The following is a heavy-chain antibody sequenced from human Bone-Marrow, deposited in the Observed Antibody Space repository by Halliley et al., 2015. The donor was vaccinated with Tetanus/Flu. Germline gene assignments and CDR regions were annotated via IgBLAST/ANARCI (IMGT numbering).Heavy chain of an antibody. Sequence: LRLSCSISGGSISGDYSWSWIRQPPGKGLEWIGYIYHTGNSYYNPSLTSRLTISIDRSENQISLKLTSVTAADTAVYYCARGPLLYAFDVWGPGTRVTVSS. CDR3: ARGPLLYAFDV. CDR2: IYHTGNS. CDR1: GGSISGDYS. J-gene: IGHJ3*01. V-gene: IGHV4-30-2*01.